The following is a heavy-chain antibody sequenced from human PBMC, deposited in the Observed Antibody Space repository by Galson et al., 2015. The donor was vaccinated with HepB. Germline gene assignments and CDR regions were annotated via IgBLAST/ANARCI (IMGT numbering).Heavy chain of an antibody. CDR2: IYPGDSDT. D-gene: IGHD3-22*01. CDR3: ARRRYYYDSSGYSLVGWYFDL. CDR1: GYSFTSYW. V-gene: IGHV5-51*03. Sequence: QSGAEVKKPGESLKISCKGSGYSFTSYWIGWVRQMPGKGLEWMGIIYPGDSDTRFSPSFQGQVTISADKSISTAYLQWSSLKASDTAMYYCARRRYYYDSSGYSLVGWYFDLWGRGTLVTVSS. J-gene: IGHJ2*01.